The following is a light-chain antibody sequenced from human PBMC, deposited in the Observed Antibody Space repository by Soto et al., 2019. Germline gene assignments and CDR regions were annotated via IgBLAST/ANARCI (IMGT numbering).Light chain of an antibody. Sequence: DIVMTQSPLSLPVTPGEPASISCRSSQSLLHSNGHNYLDWSLQKPGQSPQLLIYLGSNRSSGVPNRFSGSGSGTDFTLKISRVEAENVGVYYCMQALQTHTFFQGTKLEIK. V-gene: IGKV2-28*01. CDR1: QSLLHSNGHNY. CDR3: MQALQTHT. CDR2: LGS. J-gene: IGKJ2*01.